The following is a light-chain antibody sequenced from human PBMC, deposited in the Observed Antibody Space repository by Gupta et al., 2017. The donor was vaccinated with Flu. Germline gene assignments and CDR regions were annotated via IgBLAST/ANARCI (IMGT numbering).Light chain of an antibody. V-gene: IGKV3-20*01. CDR1: QSVRNNN. CDR2: AAS. Sequence: IVLTQSPGTLSLSPGERAALSCRASQSVRNNNLAWYQQKPGQAPRLLIFAASSRASGIPDRCSGSGSGTEFTLTIRRREPEEFAVYYCQQEGSSPRTFGQGTKLEIK. CDR3: QQEGSSPRT. J-gene: IGKJ2*01.